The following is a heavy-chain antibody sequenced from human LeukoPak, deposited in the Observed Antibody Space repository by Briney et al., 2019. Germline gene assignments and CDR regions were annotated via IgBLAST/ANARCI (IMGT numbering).Heavy chain of an antibody. J-gene: IGHJ4*02. V-gene: IGHV3-74*01. D-gene: IGHD6-13*01. Sequence: GGSLRHSCAASGFTLSSSLMHWVRQGPGKGLVWVSRVNYDGTITGYADSVKGRFTISRDNAKNTVYLQMNSLRDEDTAVYYCAREGAAAGLGYWGQGTLVTVSS. CDR2: VNYDGTIT. CDR3: AREGAAAGLGY. CDR1: GFTLSSSL.